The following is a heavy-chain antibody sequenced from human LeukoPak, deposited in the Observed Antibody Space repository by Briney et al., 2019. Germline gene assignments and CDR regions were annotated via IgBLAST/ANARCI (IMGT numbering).Heavy chain of an antibody. D-gene: IGHD6-13*01. V-gene: IGHV4-39*07. Sequence: SETLSLTCTVSGGSISSSSYYWGWLRQPPGKGLEWIGSIYYSGSTYYNPSLKSRVTISVNTSKNQFSLKLSSVTAADTAVYYCASEAAAGTGAFDIWGQGTMVTVSS. J-gene: IGHJ3*02. CDR1: GGSISSSSYY. CDR2: IYYSGST. CDR3: ASEAAAGTGAFDI.